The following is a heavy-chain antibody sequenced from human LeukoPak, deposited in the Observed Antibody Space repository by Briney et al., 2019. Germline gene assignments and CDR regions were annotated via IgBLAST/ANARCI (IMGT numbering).Heavy chain of an antibody. Sequence: ASVKVSCKASGYTFTGYYMHWVRQAPGQGLEWMGWINPNSGGTYYVQKFQGRVTLTWDTSINTAYMELSRLTSDDTAVYYCAREIGDFDYWGQGTLVTVSS. D-gene: IGHD2/OR15-2a*01. V-gene: IGHV1-2*02. CDR3: AREIGDFDY. CDR1: GYTFTGYY. CDR2: INPNSGGT. J-gene: IGHJ4*02.